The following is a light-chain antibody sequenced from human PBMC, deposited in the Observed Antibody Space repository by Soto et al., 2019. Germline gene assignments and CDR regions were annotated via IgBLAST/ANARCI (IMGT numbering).Light chain of an antibody. J-gene: IGKJ5*01. CDR2: DAS. Sequence: VLSQSPGRLSLSPGERATLSFRASQSVSSNLAWYQQKPGQAPRLLIYDASNRATGIPARFSGTGSGTEFTLTISSLQPDDFATYYCQQYYRSSITFGQGTRLEI. CDR1: QSVSSN. V-gene: IGKV3D-15*01. CDR3: QQYYRSSIT.